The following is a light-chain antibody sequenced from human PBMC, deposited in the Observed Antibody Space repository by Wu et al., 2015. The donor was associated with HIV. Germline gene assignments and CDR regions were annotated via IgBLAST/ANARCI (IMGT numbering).Light chain of an antibody. CDR1: QTVGNSY. CDR2: DTS. V-gene: IGKV3-20*01. Sequence: EIVLTQSPDTLSLSPGERATLSCRASQTVGNSYSAWYQQKPGQAPRLLIFDTSNRAIGIPDRFSGSGSGTDFTLTISRLEPEDFAVYYCQQYGSSRALTFGGGTKVEIK. J-gene: IGKJ4*01. CDR3: QQYGSSRALT.